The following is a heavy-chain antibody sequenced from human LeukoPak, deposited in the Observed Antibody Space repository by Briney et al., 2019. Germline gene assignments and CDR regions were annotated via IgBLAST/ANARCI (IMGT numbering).Heavy chain of an antibody. Sequence: GGSLRLSCAASGFTFSDYSMNWVRQTPGKGLERISYISGRSSTIHYADSVKGRFTISRDNAKTSLYLQMNSLRDEDTAVYYCARATCGGDCPRGYYFDYWGQGTLVTVSS. CDR1: GFTFSDYS. CDR2: ISGRSSTI. V-gene: IGHV3-48*02. D-gene: IGHD2-21*02. CDR3: ARATCGGDCPRGYYFDY. J-gene: IGHJ4*02.